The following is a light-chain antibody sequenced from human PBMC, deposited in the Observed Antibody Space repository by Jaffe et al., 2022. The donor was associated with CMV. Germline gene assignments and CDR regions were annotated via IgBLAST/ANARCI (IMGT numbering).Light chain of an antibody. CDR3: QHYYSTPQT. CDR2: DAS. CDR1: QDIRNS. V-gene: IGKV1-NL1*01. J-gene: IGKJ1*01. Sequence: DIQMTQSPSSLSASVGDSLTITCRASQDIRNSLAWYQQKPGKAPKLLLSDASTLNSGVPSRFSGSGSGTDYTLTITSLQPEDFATYYCQHYYSTPQTFGQGTKVEIK.